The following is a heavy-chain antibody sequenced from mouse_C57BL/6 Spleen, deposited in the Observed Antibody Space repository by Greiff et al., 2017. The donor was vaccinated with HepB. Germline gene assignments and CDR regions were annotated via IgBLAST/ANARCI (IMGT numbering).Heavy chain of an antibody. V-gene: IGHV1-54*01. Sequence: VQLQQSGAELVRPGTSVKVSCKASGYAFTNYLIEWVKQRPGQGLEWIGVINPGSGGTNYNEKFKGKGTLTADKSSSTAYMKLSSLTTEDSAVYFCAYWDGGFAYWGQGTLVTVSA. D-gene: IGHD4-1*01. CDR3: AYWDGGFAY. CDR2: INPGSGGT. J-gene: IGHJ3*01. CDR1: GYAFTNYL.